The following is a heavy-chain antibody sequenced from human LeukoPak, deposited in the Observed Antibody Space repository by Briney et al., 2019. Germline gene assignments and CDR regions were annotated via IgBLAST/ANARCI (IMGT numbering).Heavy chain of an antibody. D-gene: IGHD5-24*01. CDR3: ARDRERGFDY. CDR2: IGTENVYT. CDR1: GYTFNTYG. V-gene: IGHV1-18*01. J-gene: IGHJ4*02. Sequence: GASVKVSCKASGYTFNTYGISWVRQAPGQGLEWMGWIGTENVYTIYAEKFQGRVTLTTDTSTTTVHMELRSLRSDDTAVYYCARDRERGFDYWGQGSLVTVSS.